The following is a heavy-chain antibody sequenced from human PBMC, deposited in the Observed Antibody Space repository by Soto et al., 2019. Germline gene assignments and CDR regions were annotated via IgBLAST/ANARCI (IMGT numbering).Heavy chain of an antibody. CDR2: ISAYNSNT. CDR1: GYTFTNYG. D-gene: IGHD5-18*01. J-gene: IGHJ6*02. CDR3: AGGYSNATRRGDYSGRDV. V-gene: IGHV1-18*01. Sequence: QVQLVQSGAEVRKPGASVKVSCKASGYTFTNYGITWVRQAPGQGLEWMGWISAYNSNTNYAQKRQGRITMTTDTATRTAYMGMLSPDYNATAIYYSAGGYSNATRRGDYSGRDVWGQCTTVAVSS.